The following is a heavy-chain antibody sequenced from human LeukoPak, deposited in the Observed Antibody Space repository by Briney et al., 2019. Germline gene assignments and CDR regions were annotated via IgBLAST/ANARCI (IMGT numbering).Heavy chain of an antibody. D-gene: IGHD3-10*01. V-gene: IGHV1-69*01. CDR1: GGTFSSYA. Sequence: VKVSCKASGGTFSSYAISWVRQAPGQGLEWMGGIIPIFGTANYAQKFQGRVTITADESTSTAYMELSSLRSEDTAVYYCARDKGGPNRGTFDYWGQGTLVTVSS. CDR3: ARDKGGPNRGTFDY. J-gene: IGHJ4*02. CDR2: IIPIFGTA.